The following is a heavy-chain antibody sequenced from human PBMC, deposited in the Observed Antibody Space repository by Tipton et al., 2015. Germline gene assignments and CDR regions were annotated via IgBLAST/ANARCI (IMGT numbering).Heavy chain of an antibody. D-gene: IGHD2-21*02. V-gene: IGHV4-31*01. CDR3: ARGHCAGDCYRDQYYFDS. CDR2: NFYSGST. Sequence: TLSLTCTVSGASISSGGYYWTWVRQYPGKGLQWIGYNFYSGSTYYNPSLKNPATISVDTSKNQFSLTLPSVTAADTAVYYCARGHCAGDCYRDQYYFDSWGQGTLVTVSS. J-gene: IGHJ4*02. CDR1: GASISSGGYY.